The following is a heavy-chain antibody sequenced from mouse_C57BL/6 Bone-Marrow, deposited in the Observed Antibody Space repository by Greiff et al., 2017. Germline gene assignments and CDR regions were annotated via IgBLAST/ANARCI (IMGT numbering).Heavy chain of an antibody. V-gene: IGHV1-72*01. CDR3: AGTRATLYYGTTGIGMDY. CDR2: IDPNSGGT. Sequence: QVQLQQPGAELVKPGASVKLSCKASGYTFTSYWMHWVKQRPGRGLEWIGRIDPNSGGTTYNEKFKSTATLTVDKPSSTASMQLSSLTSEDSAVYYCAGTRATLYYGTTGIGMDYWGQGTSGTVAS. D-gene: IGHD2-1*01. CDR1: GYTFTSYW. J-gene: IGHJ4*01.